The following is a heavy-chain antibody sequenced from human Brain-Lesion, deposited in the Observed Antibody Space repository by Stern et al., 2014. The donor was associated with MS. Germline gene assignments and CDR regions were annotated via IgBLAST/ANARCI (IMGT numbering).Heavy chain of an antibody. CDR2: VNNDGRRT. D-gene: IGHD3-10*01. J-gene: IGHJ5*01. Sequence: VQLGQSGGCLVQPGGSLRLSCAASGFTFSNYWMPWVRQAPGKGLVWVSRVNNDGRRTSYADSVKGRFTMSRDNAKNTLYLQMNSLRVEDTAIYYCARGERWFDSWGQGTLVTVSS. CDR1: GFTFSNYW. V-gene: IGHV3-74*02. CDR3: ARGERWFDS.